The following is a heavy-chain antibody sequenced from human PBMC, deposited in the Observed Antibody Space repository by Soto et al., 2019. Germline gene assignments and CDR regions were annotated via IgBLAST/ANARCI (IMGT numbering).Heavy chain of an antibody. CDR1: GYTFTSYA. Sequence: QVQLVQSGAEVKKPGASVKVSCKASGYTFTSYAMHWVRQAPGQRLEWMGWINAGNGNTKYSQKFQGRVTITRDTSASIGYMELSSLRSEDTAVYYCARGVGSGLSDYWGQGTLVTVTS. D-gene: IGHD1-26*01. CDR3: ARGVGSGLSDY. V-gene: IGHV1-3*01. CDR2: INAGNGNT. J-gene: IGHJ4*02.